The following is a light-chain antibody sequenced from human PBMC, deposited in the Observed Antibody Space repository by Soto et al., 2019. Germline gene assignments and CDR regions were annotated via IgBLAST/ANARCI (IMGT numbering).Light chain of an antibody. Sequence: DIQMTQSPSSVSASVGDRVTITCRASQGISSWIAWYQQKPGKAPKLLIYAASSLASGVPSRFSGSGSGTDFTLTISSLQPEDFAAYYCQQANSFLALTFGGGTKVEIK. CDR3: QQANSFLALT. CDR2: AAS. CDR1: QGISSW. V-gene: IGKV1-12*01. J-gene: IGKJ4*01.